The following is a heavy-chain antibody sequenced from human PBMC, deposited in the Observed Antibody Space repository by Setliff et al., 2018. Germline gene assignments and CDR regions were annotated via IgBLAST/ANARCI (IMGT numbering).Heavy chain of an antibody. CDR2: IKSKSDGGTI. J-gene: IGHJ4*02. CDR3: ATAITWTATRRF. Sequence: PGGSLRLSCAASGFMFSRYAMSWVRQAPGRGLEWVGRIKSKSDGGTIDYGAPVKGRFTISRDDSGNTLYLQMNSLNTEDTAVYYCATAITWTATRRFWGQGTLVTVSS. D-gene: IGHD3-16*01. V-gene: IGHV3-15*01. CDR1: GFMFSRYA.